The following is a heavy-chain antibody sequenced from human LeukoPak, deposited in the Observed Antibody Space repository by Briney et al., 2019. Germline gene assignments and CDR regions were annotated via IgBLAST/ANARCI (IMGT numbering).Heavy chain of an antibody. D-gene: IGHD3-3*01. CDR3: GRKVVDITRYFDP. V-gene: IGHV4-30-2*01. J-gene: IGHJ5*02. Sequence: PSETLSLTCSVSGDSLSSSRYAWSWLRQPPGKGLEWIGYIYHGGSTHYNPSLESRVTLSMDRSKKQFYLKLASATAADTAVYYWGRKVVDITRYFDPWGQGTLVTVSS. CDR1: GDSLSSSRYA. CDR2: IYHGGST.